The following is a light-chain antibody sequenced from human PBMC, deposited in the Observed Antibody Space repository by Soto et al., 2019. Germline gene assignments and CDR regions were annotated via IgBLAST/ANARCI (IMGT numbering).Light chain of an antibody. CDR3: QQYGSSPPVT. J-gene: IGKJ5*01. Sequence: EIVLTQSPGTLSLSPGERATLSCRASQSVSSSYLAWYQQKPGQPPRLLIYGASGSATGIPDRFSGSGSGTEFTLTINRLEPEDFAVYYCQQYGSSPPVTLGQGTRLEIK. V-gene: IGKV3-20*01. CDR1: QSVSSSY. CDR2: GAS.